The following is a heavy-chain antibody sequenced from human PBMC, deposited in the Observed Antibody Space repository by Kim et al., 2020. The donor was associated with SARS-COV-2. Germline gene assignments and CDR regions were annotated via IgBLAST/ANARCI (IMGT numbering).Heavy chain of an antibody. V-gene: IGHV5-51*01. CDR3: ARHYEGRREPTAGDFDY. CDR1: GYSFPNYW. CDR2: IYPIDSDT. Sequence: GESLKISCGVSGYSFPNYWLGWVRQMPGKGLEWIGIIYPIDSDTRYNPSFQGQVNITADRSVNTAYLQWSSLKASDTAMYYCARHYEGRREPTAGDFDYWGQGTLVTVSS. J-gene: IGHJ4*02. D-gene: IGHD3-10*01.